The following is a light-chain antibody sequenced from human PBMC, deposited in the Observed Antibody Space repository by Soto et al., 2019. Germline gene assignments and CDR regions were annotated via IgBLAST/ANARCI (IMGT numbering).Light chain of an antibody. CDR3: QQYGSSPLYT. CDR2: GAS. CDR1: QSVSSSY. Sequence: EIVLTQSPGTLSLSPGERATLSCRASQSVSSSYLAWYQQKPGQAPRLLIYGASSRPTRIPDRFSGSGAGKDFTLTISRMEPDDFAVYYCQQYGSSPLYTFGEATELEIK. J-gene: IGKJ2*01. V-gene: IGKV3-20*01.